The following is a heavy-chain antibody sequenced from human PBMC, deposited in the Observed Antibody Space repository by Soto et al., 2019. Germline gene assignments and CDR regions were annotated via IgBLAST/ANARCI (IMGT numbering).Heavy chain of an antibody. J-gene: IGHJ6*02. D-gene: IGHD3-9*01. CDR1: GYTFTSYA. CDR2: INAGNGNT. Sequence: ASVKVSCKASGYTFTSYAMHWVRQAPGQRLEWMGWINAGNGNTKYSQKFQGRVTITRDTSASTAYMELSSLRSEDTAVYYCARDPFPHYDILTGPPYYGMDVWGQGTTVTVSS. V-gene: IGHV1-3*01. CDR3: ARDPFPHYDILTGPPYYGMDV.